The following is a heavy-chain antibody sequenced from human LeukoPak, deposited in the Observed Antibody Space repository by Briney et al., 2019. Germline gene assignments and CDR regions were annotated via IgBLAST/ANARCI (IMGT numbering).Heavy chain of an antibody. J-gene: IGHJ4*02. CDR2: IYYSGST. CDR1: GGSISSGGYY. D-gene: IGHD1-26*01. V-gene: IGHV4-31*03. Sequence: SETLSLTCTVSGGSISSGGYYWSWIRQHPGKGLESIGYIYYSGSTYYNPSLKSRVTLSVDTSKNQFSLKVSSVTAADTAVYYCARGQYSGSCFDNWGQGSLVTVSS. CDR3: ARGQYSGSCFDN.